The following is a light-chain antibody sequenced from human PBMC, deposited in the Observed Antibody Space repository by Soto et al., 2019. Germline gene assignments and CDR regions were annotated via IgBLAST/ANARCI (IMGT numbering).Light chain of an antibody. CDR3: QQSYSTPPT. CDR2: AAS. Sequence: DFQMTQSPSSLSASVGDRVTITCRASQSIGSLLNWFQQKPGKAPKLLIYAASSLQSGVPSRFSGSGSGTDFTLTISSLQPEDFETYYCQQSYSTPPTFGQGTKVDIK. CDR1: QSIGSL. J-gene: IGKJ1*01. V-gene: IGKV1-39*01.